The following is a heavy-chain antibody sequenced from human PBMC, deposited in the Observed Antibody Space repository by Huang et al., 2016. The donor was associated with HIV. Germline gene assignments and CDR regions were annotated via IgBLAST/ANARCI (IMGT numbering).Heavy chain of an antibody. V-gene: IGHV1-18*01. J-gene: IGHJ3*01. CDR3: ARAEYIGAASTGDDALDL. CDR1: GYNFIGYG. Sequence: QVQLVQSGGEVKKPGASVKVSCKASGYNFIGYGINWVRQAPGQGIEWMGWISGYKGNTRYAQKFQGRVTMSRDTSTTTAYMEVRSLRADDTAVFYGARAEYIGAASTGDDALDLWGRGTLVTVS. D-gene: IGHD6-13*01. CDR2: ISGYKGNT.